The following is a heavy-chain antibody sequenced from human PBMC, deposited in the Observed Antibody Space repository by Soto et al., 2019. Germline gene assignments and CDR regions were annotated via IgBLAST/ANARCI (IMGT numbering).Heavy chain of an antibody. CDR2: IWFDGSTK. V-gene: IGHV3-33*01. J-gene: IGHJ6*02. Sequence: GGSLRLSCAASGFILNNYGMHWVRRSPDKGLEWVAVIWFDGSTKYYADSVKGRFAISRDSSRNTMYLQMNSLRAEDTAVYYCARDQSSSGYYYKYYGLDVWGRGTTVTVSS. CDR3: ARDQSSSGYYYKYYGLDV. CDR1: GFILNNYG. D-gene: IGHD3-22*01.